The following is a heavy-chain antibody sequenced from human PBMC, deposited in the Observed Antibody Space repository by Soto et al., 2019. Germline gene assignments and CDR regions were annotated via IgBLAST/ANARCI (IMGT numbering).Heavy chain of an antibody. J-gene: IGHJ6*02. CDR2: IIPIFGTA. D-gene: IGHD3-10*01. CDR1: GGTFSSYA. CDR3: ALHYGSGSNYYYYGMDV. V-gene: IGHV1-69*12. Sequence: QVPLVQSGAEVKKPGSSVKVSCKASGGTFSSYAISWVRQAPGQGLEWMGGIIPIFGTANYAQKFQGRVTITADESTRTAYMELSSLRSEDTAVYYCALHYGSGSNYYYYGMDVWGQGTTVTVSS.